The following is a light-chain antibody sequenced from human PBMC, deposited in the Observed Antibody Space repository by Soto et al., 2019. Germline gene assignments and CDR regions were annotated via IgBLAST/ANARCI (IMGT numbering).Light chain of an antibody. CDR3: QQYNIYPLT. J-gene: IGKJ4*01. CDR1: QDINNY. V-gene: IGKV1-16*01. CDR2: AAS. Sequence: DVQMTQSPSSLSASVGDRVTITCRASQDINNYLAWYQQKPGNAPKSLIYAASSLQTGVPSRFSGSESGTDFTLTINNLQPEDSATYYCQQYNIYPLTFGGGTKVEIK.